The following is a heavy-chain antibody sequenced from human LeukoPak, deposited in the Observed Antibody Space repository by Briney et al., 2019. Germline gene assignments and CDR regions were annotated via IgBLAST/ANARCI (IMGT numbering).Heavy chain of an antibody. J-gene: IGHJ6*04. V-gene: IGHV3-48*04. Sequence: PGGSLRLSCAASGFTFSCYSMNRVRQAPGKGLEWVSYISSSGSTIYYADSVKGRFTISRDNAKNSLYLQMNSLRAEDMAVYYCAELGITMIGGVWGKGTTVTISS. CDR1: GFTFSCYS. CDR3: AELGITMIGGV. CDR2: ISSSGSTI. D-gene: IGHD3-10*02.